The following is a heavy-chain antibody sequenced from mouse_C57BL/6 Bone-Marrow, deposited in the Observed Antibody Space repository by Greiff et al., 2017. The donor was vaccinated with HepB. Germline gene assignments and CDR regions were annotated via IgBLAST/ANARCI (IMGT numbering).Heavy chain of an antibody. V-gene: IGHV2-9-1*01. CDR2: IWTGGGT. Sequence: VAPSQSLSITCTVSGFSLTSYAISWVRQPPGKGLEWLGVIWTGGGTNYNSALKSRLSISKDNSKSQVFLKMNSLQTDDTARYYCARNLYYGSSPHWYFDVWGTGTTVTVSS. J-gene: IGHJ1*03. D-gene: IGHD1-1*01. CDR1: GFSLTSYA. CDR3: ARNLYYGSSPHWYFDV.